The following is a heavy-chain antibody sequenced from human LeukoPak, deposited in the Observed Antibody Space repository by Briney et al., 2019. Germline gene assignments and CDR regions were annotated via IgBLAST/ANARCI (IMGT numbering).Heavy chain of an antibody. CDR2: IYTSGST. J-gene: IGHJ4*02. V-gene: IGHV4-61*02. CDR1: GGSISSGSYY. CDR3: ARSEYQLPGV. D-gene: IGHD2-2*01. Sequence: PSETLSLTCTVSGGSISSGSYYWSWIRQPAGKGLEWIGRIYTSGSTNYNPSLKSRVTISVDTSKNQFSLKLSSVTAADTAVYYCARSEYQLPGVWGQGTLVTVSS.